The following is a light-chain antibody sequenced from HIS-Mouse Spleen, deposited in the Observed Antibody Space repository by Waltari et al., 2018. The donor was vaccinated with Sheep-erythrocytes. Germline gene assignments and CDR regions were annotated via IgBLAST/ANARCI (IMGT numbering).Light chain of an antibody. J-gene: IGKJ1*01. CDR1: QGISSY. Sequence: AIRMTQSPSSFSASPGDRVPITCRASQGISSYLAWYQQKPGKAPKLLIYAASTLQSGVPSRFSGSGSCTDFTLTISCLQSEDFATYYCQQYYSYPPTFGQGTKVEIK. CDR2: AAS. V-gene: IGKV1-8*01. CDR3: QQYYSYPPT.